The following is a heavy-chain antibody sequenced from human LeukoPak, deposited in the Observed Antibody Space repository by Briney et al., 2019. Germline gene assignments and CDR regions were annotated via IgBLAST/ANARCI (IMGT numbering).Heavy chain of an antibody. CDR1: GGSISSYY. CDR2: IYYSGSI. Sequence: SETLSLTCTVSGGSISSYYWSWIRQPPGKGLEWIGYIYYSGSINYNPSIKSRVTISVDTSKNQFSLKLSSVTAADTAVYYCARERGSGSPLDYWGQGTLVTVSS. D-gene: IGHD3-10*01. J-gene: IGHJ4*02. CDR3: ARERGSGSPLDY. V-gene: IGHV4-59*01.